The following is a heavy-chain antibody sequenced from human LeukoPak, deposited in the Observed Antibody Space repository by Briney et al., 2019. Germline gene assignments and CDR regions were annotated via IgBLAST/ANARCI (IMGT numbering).Heavy chain of an antibody. V-gene: IGHV1-2*02. D-gene: IGHD2-2*02. Sequence: ASVKVSCKASGYTFTGYYMHWVRQAPGQGLEWMGWINPNSGGTNYAQKFQGRATMTRDTSISTAYMELSRLRSDDTAVYYCARSTRELGYNDYWGQGTLVTVSS. CDR3: ARSTRELGYNDY. CDR1: GYTFTGYY. CDR2: INPNSGGT. J-gene: IGHJ4*02.